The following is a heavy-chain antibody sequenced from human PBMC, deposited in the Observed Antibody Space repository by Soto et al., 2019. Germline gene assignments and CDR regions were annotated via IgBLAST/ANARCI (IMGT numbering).Heavy chain of an antibody. Sequence: EVQLLEPGGGLVQPGGSLRLSCAASGFTFSSFFMSWVRQAPGKGLDWVSGIGANGGGTYYAASVKGRFIISRENSENTLYLQMNSLRAEDTAVYYCARDPNGEYLGAFDFWGQKTMVTVSS. CDR3: ARDPNGEYLGAFDF. CDR1: GFTFSSFF. CDR2: IGANGGGT. J-gene: IGHJ3*01. V-gene: IGHV3-23*01. D-gene: IGHD4-17*01.